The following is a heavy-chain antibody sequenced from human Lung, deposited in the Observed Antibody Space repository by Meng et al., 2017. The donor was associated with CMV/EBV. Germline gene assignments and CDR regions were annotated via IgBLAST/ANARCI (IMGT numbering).Heavy chain of an antibody. V-gene: IGHV3-30*04. CDR1: GFPFRSYA. J-gene: IGHJ4*02. CDR3: ARARATGTDTSSPDS. D-gene: IGHD6-13*01. CDR2: VSHHGRNK. Sequence: AGSLSLXCAVSGFPFRSYAMHWVRQDPGKGQEWVAVVSHHGRNKYYADSVKGRFTISRDNSKNTPYLHMNSLRAEDSAVFYCARARATGTDTSSPDSWGQGTLVTVSS.